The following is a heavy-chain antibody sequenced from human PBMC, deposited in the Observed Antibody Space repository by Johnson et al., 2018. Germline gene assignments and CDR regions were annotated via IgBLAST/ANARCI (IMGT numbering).Heavy chain of an antibody. Sequence: QVQLVQSGPGLVTPSQTLSLTCAISGDSVSSTSAAWNWIRQTPSGGLEFLGRTYYRSSWRFDYSVSLKGRITISPDTSRNHFSLQLSSVTPEDAGVDYGATCRFDYWGQGTLVTVSS. CDR3: ATCRFDY. CDR1: GDSVSSTSAA. J-gene: IGHJ4*02. V-gene: IGHV6-1*01. CDR2: TYYRSSWRF.